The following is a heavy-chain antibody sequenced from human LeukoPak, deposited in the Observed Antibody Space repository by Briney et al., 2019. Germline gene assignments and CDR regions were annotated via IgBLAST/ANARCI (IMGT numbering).Heavy chain of an antibody. CDR1: GGTFSSYA. D-gene: IGHD7-27*01. CDR3: ARVKAGDPFDL. V-gene: IGHV1-69*13. CDR2: IIPIFGTA. Sequence: ASVKVSCKASGGTFSSYAISWVRQAPGQGLEWMGGIIPIFGTANYAQKFQGRVTIIADESTSTAYMELSSLRSEDTAVYYCARVKAGDPFDLWGRGTLVTVSS. J-gene: IGHJ2*01.